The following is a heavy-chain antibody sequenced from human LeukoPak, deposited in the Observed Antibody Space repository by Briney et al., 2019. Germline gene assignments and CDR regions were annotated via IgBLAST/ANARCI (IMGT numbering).Heavy chain of an antibody. CDR1: GFTFSRYW. CDR3: ARDTITAPGDLDY. J-gene: IGHJ4*02. D-gene: IGHD6-13*01. V-gene: IGHV3-74*01. Sequence: GGSLRLSCAATGFTFSRYWMHWVRQGPGKGLVWVSLISSDGSNTTYADSVKGRFTISRDNAKNTLYLQMNSLRAEDTAVYYCARDTITAPGDLDYWGQGTLVTVSS. CDR2: ISSDGSNT.